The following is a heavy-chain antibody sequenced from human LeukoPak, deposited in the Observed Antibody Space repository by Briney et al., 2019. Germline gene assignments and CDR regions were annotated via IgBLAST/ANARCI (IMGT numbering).Heavy chain of an antibody. CDR1: GGSISSNY. CDR3: ARRHYYNGRAYYFLDY. V-gene: IGHV4-59*01. CDR2: ISYSGST. D-gene: IGHD3-22*01. J-gene: IGHJ4*02. Sequence: SETLSLTCTVSGGSISSNYWSWIRQPPGKGLQWIGYISYSGSTNYNPSLKSRVTISLHTSKNQSSLRLSSLTAADTAVYYCARRHYYNGRAYYFLDYWGQGTLVTVSS.